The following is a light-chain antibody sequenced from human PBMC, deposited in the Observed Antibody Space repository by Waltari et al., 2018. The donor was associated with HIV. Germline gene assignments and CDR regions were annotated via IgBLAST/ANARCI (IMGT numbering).Light chain of an antibody. CDR3: GTWDSSLSAVV. CDR1: SSNIGNNY. V-gene: IGLV1-51*01. CDR2: DNN. J-gene: IGLJ2*01. Sequence: QSVLTQPPSVSAAPGQKVTISSSGSSSNIGNNYVSWYQQLPGTAPKLLIYDNNKRPSGIPDRFSGSKSGTSATLGITGLQTGDEADYYCGTWDSSLSAVVFGGATKLTVL.